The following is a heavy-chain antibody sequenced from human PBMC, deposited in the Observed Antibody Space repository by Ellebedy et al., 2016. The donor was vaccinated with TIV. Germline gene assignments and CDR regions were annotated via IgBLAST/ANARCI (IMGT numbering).Heavy chain of an antibody. V-gene: IGHV3-23*01. J-gene: IGHJ4*02. CDR3: AKNGAGCRLPNFFDY. CDR2: ISGSGGST. CDR1: GFTFRSYA. D-gene: IGHD2-15*01. Sequence: PGGSLRLSCAASGFTFRSYAMNWVRQAPGKGLEWVSTISGSGGSTHYADSVKGRFTISRDNSKNTLYLQMNSLRAEDTAVYYCAKNGAGCRLPNFFDYWGQGTLVTVSS.